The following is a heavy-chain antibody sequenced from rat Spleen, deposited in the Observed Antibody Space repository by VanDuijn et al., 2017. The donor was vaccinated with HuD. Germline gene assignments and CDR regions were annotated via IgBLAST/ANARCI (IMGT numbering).Heavy chain of an antibody. CDR2: INIGGGST. J-gene: IGHJ1*01. D-gene: IGHD1-12*01. CDR3: TTARNVPSYWYFDF. V-gene: IGHV5-27*01. CDR1: GFTFSNYY. Sequence: EVQLVESGGGLVQPGGSLKLSCAASGFTFSNYYMAWVRQAPTKGLEWVAYINIGGGSTYYRDSVKGRFTISSDNAKSTLYLQMDSLRSEDTATYYCTTARNVPSYWYFDFWGPGTMVTVSS.